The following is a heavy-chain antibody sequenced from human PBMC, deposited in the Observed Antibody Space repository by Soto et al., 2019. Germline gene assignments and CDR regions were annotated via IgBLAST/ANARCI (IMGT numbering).Heavy chain of an antibody. Sequence: QVQLVQSGAEVKKSGASVKVSCKASGYTFSIYAISWVRQAPGQGLEWMGWISGFSGNTAYAQNFQGRVTLTTDTSTNNAYMEMRNLRYDDTTTYYCARDKGGLDYWGQGTLVCVSS. CDR2: ISGFSGNT. CDR3: ARDKGGLDY. V-gene: IGHV1-18*01. CDR1: GYTFSIYA. J-gene: IGHJ4*02.